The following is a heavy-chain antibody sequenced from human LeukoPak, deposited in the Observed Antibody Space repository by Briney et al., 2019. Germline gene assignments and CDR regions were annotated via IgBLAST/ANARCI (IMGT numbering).Heavy chain of an antibody. J-gene: IGHJ4*02. CDR2: IIPIFGTA. D-gene: IGHD3-22*01. Sequence: ASVKVSCKASGGTFSSYAISWVRQAPGQGLEWMGGIIPIFGTANYAQKFQGRVTITTDESTSTAHMELSSLRSEDTAVYYCARDRDYYDSSGIPEYYFDYWGQGTLVTVSS. CDR1: GGTFSSYA. V-gene: IGHV1-69*05. CDR3: ARDRDYYDSSGIPEYYFDY.